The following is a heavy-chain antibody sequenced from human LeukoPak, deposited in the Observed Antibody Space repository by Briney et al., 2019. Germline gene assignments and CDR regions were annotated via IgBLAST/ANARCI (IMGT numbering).Heavy chain of an antibody. D-gene: IGHD6-13*01. J-gene: IGHJ3*02. CDR2: INPNSGGT. V-gene: IGHV1-2*02. CDR1: GYTFTGYY. CDR3: ASGIAAAWGAFDI. Sequence: ASVKVSCKASGYTFTGYYMHWVRQAPGQGLEWMGWINPNSGGTNYAQKFQGRVTITRNTCISTAYMELSSLRSEDTAVYYCASGIAAAWGAFDIWGQGTMVTVCS.